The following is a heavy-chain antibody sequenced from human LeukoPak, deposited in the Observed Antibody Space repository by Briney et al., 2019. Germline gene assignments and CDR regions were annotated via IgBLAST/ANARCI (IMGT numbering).Heavy chain of an antibody. Sequence: PGGSLRLSCAASGFTFSSYSMNWVRQALGKGLEWVSSISSSSSYIYYADSVKGRFTISRDNAKNSLYLQMNSLRAEDTAVYYCARARLAVAGTLDYWGQGTLVTVSS. V-gene: IGHV3-21*01. CDR3: ARARLAVAGTLDY. D-gene: IGHD6-19*01. J-gene: IGHJ4*02. CDR2: ISSSSSYI. CDR1: GFTFSSYS.